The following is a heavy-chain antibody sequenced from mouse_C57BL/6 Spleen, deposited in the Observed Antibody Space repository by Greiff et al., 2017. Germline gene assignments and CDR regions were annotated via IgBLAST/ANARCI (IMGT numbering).Heavy chain of an antibody. CDR3: ARGGYAHYYAMDD. D-gene: IGHD2-2*01. Sequence: QVQLQQSGAELVKPGASVKISCKASGYAFSSYWMNWVKQRPGKGLEWIGQIYPGDGDTNYNGKFKGKATLTADKSSSTAYMQLSSLTSEDSAVYFCARGGYAHYYAMDDWGQGTSVTVSS. J-gene: IGHJ4*01. CDR2: IYPGDGDT. V-gene: IGHV1-80*01. CDR1: GYAFSSYW.